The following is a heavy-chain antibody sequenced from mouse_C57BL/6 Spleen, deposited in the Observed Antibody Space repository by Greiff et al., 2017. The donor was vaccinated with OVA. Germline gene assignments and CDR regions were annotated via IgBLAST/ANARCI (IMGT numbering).Heavy chain of an antibody. J-gene: IGHJ1*03. CDR2: ISYDGSN. V-gene: IGHV3-6*01. CDR3: ARDAMVTNWYFDV. D-gene: IGHD2-2*01. CDR1: GYSITSGYY. Sequence: VQLQESGPGLVKPSQSLSLTCSVTGYSITSGYYWNWIRQFPGNKLEWMGYISYDGSNNYNPSLKNRISITRDTSKNQFYLKLNSVTNEDTATYYCARDAMVTNWYFDVWGTGTTVTVSS.